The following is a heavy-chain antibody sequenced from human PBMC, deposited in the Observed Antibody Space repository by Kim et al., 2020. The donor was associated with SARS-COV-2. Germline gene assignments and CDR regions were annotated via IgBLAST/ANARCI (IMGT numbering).Heavy chain of an antibody. D-gene: IGHD3-10*01. CDR1: GFTFSSYT. CDR2: ISSSSSYI. V-gene: IGHV3-21*01. J-gene: IGHJ5*02. Sequence: GGSLRLSCAASGFTFSSYTMNWVRQAPGKGLEWVSSISSSSSYIYYADSVRGRFTISRDNAKNSLYLQLNSLRTEDTAVYYCARGLSTYYASESGNWFDPWGKGTLVTVSS. CDR3: ARGLSTYYASESGNWFDP.